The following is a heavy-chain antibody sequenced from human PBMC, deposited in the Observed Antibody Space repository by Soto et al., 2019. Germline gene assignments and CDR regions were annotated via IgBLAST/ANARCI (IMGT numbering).Heavy chain of an antibody. J-gene: IGHJ5*02. Sequence: QVQLVQSGAEEKKPGASVKVSCKASGYTFTSYAMHWVRQAPGQRLEWMGWINAGNGNTKYSQKFQGRVTITRDTPASTASMGRGALSLKAPAVYSCARGGGWYVSFAPWGQGPLVPVSS. D-gene: IGHD6-19*01. CDR3: ARGGGWYVSFAP. CDR2: INAGNGNT. CDR1: GYTFTSYA. V-gene: IGHV1-3*05.